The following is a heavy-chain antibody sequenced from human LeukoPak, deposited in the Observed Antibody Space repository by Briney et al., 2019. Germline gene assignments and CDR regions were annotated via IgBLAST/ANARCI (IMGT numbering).Heavy chain of an antibody. Sequence: GGSLRLSCTGSGFSFTNYAKHWVRQAPGEGLEWVAVISYDESKTYYADSVKGRFTISRDLSTNTLYLQMNSLTTEDTAMYFCARRPVAAEYFQHWGQGTLVTVSS. CDR1: GFSFTNYA. D-gene: IGHD6-25*01. V-gene: IGHV3-30*03. CDR2: ISYDESKT. J-gene: IGHJ1*01. CDR3: ARRPVAAEYFQH.